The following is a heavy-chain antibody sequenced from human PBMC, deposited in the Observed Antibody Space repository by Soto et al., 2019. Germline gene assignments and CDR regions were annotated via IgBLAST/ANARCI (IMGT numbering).Heavy chain of an antibody. CDR1: GFTFSNFP. Sequence: EVQLVESGGGLVQPGGSLRLSCAASGFTFSNFPMYWVRQAPGKGLEYVASISSNGRDTYFPNSVKGRFSIFRDNSENTQWLHMGSLRVEDMAIYYCARDSSSGSGRGVMDVWGQGTTVTVSS. V-gene: IGHV3-64*01. CDR3: ARDSSSGSGRGVMDV. D-gene: IGHD3-10*01. CDR2: ISSNGRDT. J-gene: IGHJ6*02.